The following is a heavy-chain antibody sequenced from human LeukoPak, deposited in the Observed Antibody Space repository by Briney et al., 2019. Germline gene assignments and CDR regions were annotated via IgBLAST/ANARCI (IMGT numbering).Heavy chain of an antibody. CDR2: IYWNGGST. Sequence: GGSLRLSCAASGFTFDDYSMSWVRQAPGKGLEWVSGIYWNGGSTGYADSVKGRFTISRDNAKNSLFLQMNSLRAEDTAVYYCVRDRDCSGGTCYVHDNWGQGTLVAVSS. CDR1: GFTFDDYS. D-gene: IGHD2-15*01. V-gene: IGHV3-20*04. J-gene: IGHJ4*02. CDR3: VRDRDCSGGTCYVHDN.